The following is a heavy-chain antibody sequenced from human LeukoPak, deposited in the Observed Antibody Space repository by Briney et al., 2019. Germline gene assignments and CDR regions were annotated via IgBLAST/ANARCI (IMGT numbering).Heavy chain of an antibody. Sequence: GGSLRLSCAASGFTFSSYAMSWVRQAPGKGLEWVSAISGSGGSTYYADSVKGRFTISRDNSKNTLYLQMNSLRAEDTAVYYCAKDLMVTFGGVIVAPNDAFDIWGQGTMVTVSS. CDR1: GFTFSSYA. V-gene: IGHV3-23*01. CDR3: AKDLMVTFGGVIVAPNDAFDI. J-gene: IGHJ3*02. D-gene: IGHD3-16*02. CDR2: ISGSGGST.